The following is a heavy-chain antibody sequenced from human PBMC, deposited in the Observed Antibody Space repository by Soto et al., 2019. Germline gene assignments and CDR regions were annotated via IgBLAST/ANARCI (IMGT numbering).Heavy chain of an antibody. CDR2: TIPIFSTT. Sequence: ASVKVSCKAFGGTFISYAFSWVRQAPGQGLEWMGGTIPIFSTTHYAQNFQGRVTITADGFTSTAYMELSSLRSEDTAVYYCAAAVWRGYSEYYYGMDVWGLGTTVTVSS. CDR3: AAAVWRGYSEYYYGMDV. J-gene: IGHJ6*02. V-gene: IGHV1-69*13. D-gene: IGHD3-3*01. CDR1: GGTFISYA.